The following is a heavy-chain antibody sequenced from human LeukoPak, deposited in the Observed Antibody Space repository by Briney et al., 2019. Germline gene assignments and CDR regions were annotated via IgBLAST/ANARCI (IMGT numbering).Heavy chain of an antibody. CDR3: ARHGNTKYYDILTDRLNWFDP. CDR2: IYYSGST. D-gene: IGHD3-9*01. CDR1: GGSISSSSYY. J-gene: IGHJ5*02. Sequence: SETLSLTCTVSGGSISSSSYYWGWIRQPPGKGLEWIGSIYYSGSTYYNPSLKSRVTISVDTSKNQFSLKLSSVTAADTAVYYCARHGNTKYYDILTDRLNWFDPWGQGTLVTVSS. V-gene: IGHV4-39*01.